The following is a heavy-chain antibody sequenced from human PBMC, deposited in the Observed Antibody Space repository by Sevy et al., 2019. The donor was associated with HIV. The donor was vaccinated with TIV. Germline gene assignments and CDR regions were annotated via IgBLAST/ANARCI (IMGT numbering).Heavy chain of an antibody. Sequence: GGSLRLSCAASGFTFGDYGFHWVRQSPGKGLEWVAVISYDGSDKYYADSVKGRFTISRDNSKNTLFLQMDSLRAEDTAVYYCARDPRMYGDYLLAYFDSWGQGTLVTVSS. V-gene: IGHV3-30*03. CDR3: ARDPRMYGDYLLAYFDS. J-gene: IGHJ4*02. CDR2: ISYDGSDK. CDR1: GFTFGDYG. D-gene: IGHD2-8*01.